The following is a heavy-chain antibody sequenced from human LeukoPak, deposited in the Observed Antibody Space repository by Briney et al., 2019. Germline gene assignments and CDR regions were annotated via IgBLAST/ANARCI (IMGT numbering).Heavy chain of an antibody. Sequence: GGSLRLSCAASGFIFSSFGMHWVRQAPGKGLEWVAFIQDDESNKFYADSVKGRFTISRDNSKNTLFLQMNSLRHEDTALYYCAKQMVERPHYYYMDVWGKGTTVTVSS. CDR3: AKQMVERPHYYYMDV. CDR1: GFIFSSFG. V-gene: IGHV3-30*02. D-gene: IGHD2-15*01. J-gene: IGHJ6*03. CDR2: IQDDESNK.